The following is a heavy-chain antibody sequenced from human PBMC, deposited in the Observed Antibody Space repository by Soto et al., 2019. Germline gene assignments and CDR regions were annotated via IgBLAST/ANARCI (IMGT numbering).Heavy chain of an antibody. D-gene: IGHD3-10*01. CDR1: CYTFTRYG. V-gene: IGHV1-18*01. CDR3: ARGVGSGSYYNHYNWFDP. J-gene: IGHJ5*02. Sequence: ASMKVSRKASCYTFTRYGISRVRQAPGQRLEWMGWISAYNGNTKYAQKLQGRVTMTTDTSTSTAYMELRSLRSDDTAVYYCARGVGSGSYYNHYNWFDPWGQGTLVTVSS. CDR2: ISAYNGNT.